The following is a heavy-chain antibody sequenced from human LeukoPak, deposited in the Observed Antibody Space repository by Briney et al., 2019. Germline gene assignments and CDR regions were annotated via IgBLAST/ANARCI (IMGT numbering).Heavy chain of an antibody. V-gene: IGHV3-30-3*01. CDR1: GFTFSSYA. CDR3: ARVSGGRHAYDY. J-gene: IGHJ4*02. Sequence: PGGSLRLSCAASGFTFSSYAMHWVRQAPGKGLEWVAVISYDGSNKYYADSVRGRFTISRDNSKNTLYLQMNSLRAEDTAVYYCARVSGGRHAYDYWGQGTLVTVSS. CDR2: ISYDGSNK. D-gene: IGHD1-26*01.